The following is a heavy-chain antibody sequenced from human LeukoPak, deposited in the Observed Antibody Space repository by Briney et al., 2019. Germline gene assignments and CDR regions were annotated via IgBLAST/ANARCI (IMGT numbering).Heavy chain of an antibody. CDR3: ARVPTRYCSGGSCYHWFDP. V-gene: IGHV1-18*01. J-gene: IGHJ5*02. CDR2: ISAYNGNT. Sequence: ASVKVSCKASGYTFTSYGISWVRQAPGQGLEWMGWISAYNGNTNYAQKFQGRVTITADESTSTAYMELSSLRSEDTAVYYCARVPTRYCSGGSCYHWFDPWGQGTLVTVSS. CDR1: GYTFTSYG. D-gene: IGHD2-15*01.